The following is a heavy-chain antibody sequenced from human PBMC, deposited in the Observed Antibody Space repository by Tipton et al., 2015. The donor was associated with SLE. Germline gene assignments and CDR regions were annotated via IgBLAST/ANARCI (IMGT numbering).Heavy chain of an antibody. D-gene: IGHD5-24*01. Sequence: SLRLSCAASGFTFSSYSMNWVRQAPGKGLEWVSSISSSSSYIYYADSVKGRFTISRDNAKNSLYLQMNSLRAEDTAVYYCARIGYTKGDAFDIWGQGTMVTVSS. V-gene: IGHV3-21*01. J-gene: IGHJ3*02. CDR2: ISSSSSYI. CDR3: ARIGYTKGDAFDI. CDR1: GFTFSSYS.